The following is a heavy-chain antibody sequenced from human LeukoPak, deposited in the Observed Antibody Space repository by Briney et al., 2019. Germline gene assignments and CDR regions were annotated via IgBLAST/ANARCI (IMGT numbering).Heavy chain of an antibody. CDR3: ASLTTTVNGMDV. CDR2: IYYSGSA. CDR1: GGSISSGDYY. V-gene: IGHV4-30-4*02. D-gene: IGHD4-17*01. Sequence: SETLSLTCTVSGGSISSGDYYWSWIRQPPGKGLEWIGYIYYSGSAYYNPSLKSRVTISVDTPKNQFSLKLSSVTAADTAVYYCASLTTTVNGMDVWGQGTTVTVSS. J-gene: IGHJ6*02.